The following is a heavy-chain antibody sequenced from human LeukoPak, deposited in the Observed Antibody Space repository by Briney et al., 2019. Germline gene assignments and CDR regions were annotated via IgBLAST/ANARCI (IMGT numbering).Heavy chain of an antibody. CDR3: ARTATDTGEFDY. V-gene: IGHV3-21*01. D-gene: IGHD6-13*01. CDR1: GFTFSSYS. Sequence: GGSLGLSCAASGFTFSSYSMNWVRQAPGKGLECVSSISSSSSSIYYADSVKGRFTISRDDAKNSLYLQMNSLRAEDTAVYYCARTATDTGEFDYWGQGTLVTVSS. CDR2: ISSSSSSI. J-gene: IGHJ4*02.